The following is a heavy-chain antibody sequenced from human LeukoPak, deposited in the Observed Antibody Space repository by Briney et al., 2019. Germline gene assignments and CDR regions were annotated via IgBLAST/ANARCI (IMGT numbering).Heavy chain of an antibody. CDR2: IIPILGIA. CDR3: ARGAAALYQPANY. V-gene: IGHV1-69*04. Sequence: RASVKVSCKASGGTFSSYAISWVRQAPGQGLEWMGRIIPILGIANYAQKFQGRVTMTTDTSTSTAYMELRSLRSDDTAVYYCARGAAALYQPANYWGQGTLVTVSS. CDR1: GGTFSSYA. J-gene: IGHJ4*02. D-gene: IGHD6-13*01.